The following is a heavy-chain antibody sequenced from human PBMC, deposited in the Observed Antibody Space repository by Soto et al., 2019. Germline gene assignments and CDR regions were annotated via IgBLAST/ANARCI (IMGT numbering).Heavy chain of an antibody. J-gene: IGHJ3*02. CDR2: INPNSGGT. D-gene: IGHD2-21*02. Sequence: IRCMRKTPGQGLEWMGWINPNSGGTNYAQKFQGWVTMTRDTSISTAYMELSRLRSDDTAVYYCARSCGGDCYSYLYDAFDIWGQGTTVTVSS. CDR3: ARSCGGDCYSYLYDAFDI. V-gene: IGHV1-2*04.